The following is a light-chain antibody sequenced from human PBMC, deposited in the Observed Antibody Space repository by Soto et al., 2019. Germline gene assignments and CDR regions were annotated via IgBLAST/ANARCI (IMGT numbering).Light chain of an antibody. J-gene: IGLJ1*01. V-gene: IGLV2-8*01. Sequence: QSALTQPPSASGSPGQSVTISCTGTSSDVGGYKYVSWYQQHPGKVPKLMIYEVSKRPSGVPDRFSGSKSGNTASLTVSGLQADDEADYYCNSYVGSNNYVFGTGTKVTVL. CDR3: NSYVGSNNYV. CDR2: EVS. CDR1: SSDVGGYKY.